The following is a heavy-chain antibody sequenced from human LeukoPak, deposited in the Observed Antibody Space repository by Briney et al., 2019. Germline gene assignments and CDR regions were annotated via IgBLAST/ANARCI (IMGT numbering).Heavy chain of an antibody. Sequence: GGSLRLSCSASGFTFSTYAMHWVRQAPGKGLEYVSAISSNGGSTYYADSVKGRFTISRDNSKSTLYLQMGSLRAEDMAVYYCARAASFDYWGQGTLVTVSS. CDR3: ARAASFDY. CDR1: GFTFSTYA. CDR2: ISSNGGST. V-gene: IGHV3-64*02. J-gene: IGHJ4*02.